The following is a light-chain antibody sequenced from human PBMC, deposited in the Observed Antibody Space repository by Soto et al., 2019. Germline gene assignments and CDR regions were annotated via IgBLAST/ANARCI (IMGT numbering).Light chain of an antibody. CDR3: SSYSLSTPYL. CDR1: ITDLCPYDY. J-gene: IGLJ1*01. CDR2: EVI. Sequence: SVRRQPTSVGPCLQQSSCISCTGTITDLCPYDYVLWHQLHQGKAPKLMVFEVINRPSGVSYRFSGSKSCNTASLTISGRQAQDESDYFCSSYSLSTPYLSGTGTRVTFL. V-gene: IGLV2-14*01.